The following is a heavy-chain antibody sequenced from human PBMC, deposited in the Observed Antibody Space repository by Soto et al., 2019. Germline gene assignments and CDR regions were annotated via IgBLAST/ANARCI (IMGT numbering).Heavy chain of an antibody. CDR2: IIPIFGTA. Sequence: SVKVSCKASGGTFGSYAISWVRQAPGQGLEWMGGIIPIFGTANYAQKFQGRVTITADESTSTAYMELSSLRSEDTAVYYCARDSGLAYCGGACYQRAFDIWGQGTMVTVS. J-gene: IGHJ3*02. D-gene: IGHD2-21*02. CDR3: ARDSGLAYCGGACYQRAFDI. V-gene: IGHV1-69*13. CDR1: GGTFGSYA.